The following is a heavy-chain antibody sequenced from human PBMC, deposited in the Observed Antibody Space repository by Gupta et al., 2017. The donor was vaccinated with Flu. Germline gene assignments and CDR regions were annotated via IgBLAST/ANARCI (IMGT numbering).Heavy chain of an antibody. CDR3: ARGAVIVPAARFYYYFGMDV. CDR2: INPNNGGT. D-gene: IGHD2-2*01. Sequence: WVRQAPGQGLEWMGWINPNNGGTNFAQKFQGRVTMTRDTSISTAYMELRSLMSDDTAVYYCARGAVIVPAARFYYYFGMDVWAQGTTVSVSS. V-gene: IGHV1-2*02. J-gene: IGHJ6*02.